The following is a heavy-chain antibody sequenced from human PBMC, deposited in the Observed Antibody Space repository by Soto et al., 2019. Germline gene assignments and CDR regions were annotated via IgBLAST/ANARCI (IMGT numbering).Heavy chain of an antibody. CDR3: GRVGRVSNGGYLDY. CDR1: GGSISSGGDY. Sequence: QVQLQESGPGLVKPSQTLSLTCTVSGGSISSGGDYWSWIRQNPGKGLEWIGHIYYTGNTYYNPSLKRRVTISVDTSKNQFSLKLNSVTAADTAVYYCGRVGRVSNGGYLDYWGQGTLVTVSP. D-gene: IGHD3-22*01. CDR2: IYYTGNT. V-gene: IGHV4-31*03. J-gene: IGHJ4*02.